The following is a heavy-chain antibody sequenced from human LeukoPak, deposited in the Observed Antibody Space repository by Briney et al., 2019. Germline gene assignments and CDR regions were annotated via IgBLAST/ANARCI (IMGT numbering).Heavy chain of an antibody. V-gene: IGHV3-30-3*01. CDR3: ARDYPADY. Sequence: GGSLRLSCAASGFTFSSYAMHWVRQAPGKGLEWVALISYDGSDKKYADSMKGRFTVSRDNSKNTLYLQMHSLKVEDTAVYYCARDYPADYWGQGTLVTVSS. CDR1: GFTFSSYA. J-gene: IGHJ4*02. CDR2: ISYDGSDK.